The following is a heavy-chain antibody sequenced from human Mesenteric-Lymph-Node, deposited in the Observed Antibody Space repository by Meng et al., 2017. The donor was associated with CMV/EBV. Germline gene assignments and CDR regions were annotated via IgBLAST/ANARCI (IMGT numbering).Heavy chain of an antibody. CDR1: GGSISSSSYY. CDR2: IYYSGST. D-gene: IGHD4-11*01. Sequence: SETLSLTCTVSGGSISSSSYYWGWIRQPPGKGLEWIGSIYYSGSTYYNPSLKSRVTISVDTSKNQISLKLSSVTAADTAVYYCAKFHDYSFFYYYGMDVWGQGTTVTVSS. J-gene: IGHJ6*02. CDR3: AKFHDYSFFYYYGMDV. V-gene: IGHV4-39*07.